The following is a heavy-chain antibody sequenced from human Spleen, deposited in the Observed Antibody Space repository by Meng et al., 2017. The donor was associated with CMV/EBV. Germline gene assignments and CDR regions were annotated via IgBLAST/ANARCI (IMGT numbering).Heavy chain of an antibody. J-gene: IGHJ6*02. CDR2: ISAYNGNT. D-gene: IGHD1-26*01. V-gene: IGHV1-18*01. CDR1: GYTFTSYG. CDR3: ARIRYGSYYYYYGMDV. Sequence: ASVKVSCKASGYTFTSYGISWVRQAPGQGLEWMGWISAYNGNTNYAQKLQGRVTMTTDTSTSTAYRELRSLRSDDTAVYYCARIRYGSYYYYYGMDVWGQGTTVTVSS.